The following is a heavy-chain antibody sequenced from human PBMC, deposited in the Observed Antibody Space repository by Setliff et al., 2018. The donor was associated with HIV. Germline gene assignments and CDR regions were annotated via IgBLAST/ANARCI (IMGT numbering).Heavy chain of an antibody. J-gene: IGHJ5*02. D-gene: IGHD3-3*01. CDR2: INQSGST. Sequence: SETLSLTCAVYGGSLSGYYWSWIRQSPGKGLEWIGEINQSGSTNFNPSLKSRVTISADTSKNQFSLKLSSVTAADTAVYYCARDRRSIFGVDTKNWFDPWGQGTLVTVSS. CDR1: GGSLSGYY. V-gene: IGHV4-34*01. CDR3: ARDRRSIFGVDTKNWFDP.